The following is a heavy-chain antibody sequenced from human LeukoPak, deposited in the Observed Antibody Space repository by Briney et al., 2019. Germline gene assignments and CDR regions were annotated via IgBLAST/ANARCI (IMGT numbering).Heavy chain of an antibody. J-gene: IGHJ4*02. V-gene: IGHV1-18*04. CDR2: ISAYNGNT. D-gene: IGHD3-9*01. Sequence: ASVKVLCNASGYTFTSYGISWVRQAPGQGLEWMGWISAYNGNTNYAEKLQGRVTVTTDTSASTAYMELRSLRPHDTAVYYCARAYYDILTGYYLYFDYWGQGTLVTVSS. CDR1: GYTFTSYG. CDR3: ARAYYDILTGYYLYFDY.